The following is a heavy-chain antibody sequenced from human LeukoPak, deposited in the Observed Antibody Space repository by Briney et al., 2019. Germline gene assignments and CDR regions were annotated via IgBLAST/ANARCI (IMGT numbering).Heavy chain of an antibody. CDR1: GGSISSSSYY. CDR3: ARQITTEAKQSPITSSRNNNWFDP. CDR2: IYYSGST. D-gene: IGHD3-10*01. Sequence: SETLSLTCTVSGGSISSSSYYWGWIRQPPGKGLEWIGSIYYSGSTYYNPSLKSRVTISVDTSKNQFSLKLSSVTAADTAVYYCARQITTEAKQSPITSSRNNNWFDPWGQGTLVTVSS. V-gene: IGHV4-39*07. J-gene: IGHJ5*02.